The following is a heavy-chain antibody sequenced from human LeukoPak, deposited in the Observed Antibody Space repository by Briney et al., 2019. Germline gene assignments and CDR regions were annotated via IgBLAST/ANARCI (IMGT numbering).Heavy chain of an antibody. CDR3: ATRIMTASRFFDF. Sequence: PSGTLSLTCTVSGDSISNSNWWSWVRQSPGKGLEWIWEIFHTGNTNYHPSLESRISMSLDKSKNQFSLNLSSVTAADTAVYYCATRIMTASRFFDFWGRGTLVTVSS. J-gene: IGHJ4*02. D-gene: IGHD5-18*01. CDR1: GDSISNSNW. CDR2: IFHTGNT. V-gene: IGHV4-4*02.